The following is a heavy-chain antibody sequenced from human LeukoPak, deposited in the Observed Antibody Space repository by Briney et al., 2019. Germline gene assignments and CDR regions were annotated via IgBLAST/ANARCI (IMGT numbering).Heavy chain of an antibody. Sequence: GGSLRLSCAVSGITLSNYGMSWVRQAPGKGLEWVAGMSDSGGRTNYADSVRGRFTISRDNPKNTLYLQMNSLRAEDTAVYFCAKRGVVIRVILVGFHKEAYYFDSWGQGALVTVSS. CDR1: GITLSNYG. CDR2: MSDSGGRT. J-gene: IGHJ4*02. V-gene: IGHV3-23*01. CDR3: AKRGVVIRVILVGFHKEAYYFDS. D-gene: IGHD3-22*01.